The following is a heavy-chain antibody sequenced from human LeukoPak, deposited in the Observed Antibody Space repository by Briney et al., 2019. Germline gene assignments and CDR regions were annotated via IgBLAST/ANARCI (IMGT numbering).Heavy chain of an antibody. Sequence: ASVKVSCKASGYTFTGYYMHWVRQAPGQGLEWMGRINPNSGGTNYAQKFQGRVTMTRDTSISTAYMELSRLRSGDTAVYYCARVLRYFDWPYYFDYWGQGTLVTVSS. J-gene: IGHJ4*02. D-gene: IGHD3-9*01. CDR2: INPNSGGT. CDR1: GYTFTGYY. V-gene: IGHV1-2*06. CDR3: ARVLRYFDWPYYFDY.